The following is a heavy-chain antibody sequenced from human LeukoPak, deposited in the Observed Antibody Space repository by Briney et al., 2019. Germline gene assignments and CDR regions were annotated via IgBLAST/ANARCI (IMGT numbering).Heavy chain of an antibody. Sequence: GGSLRLSCAASGFTFSSYSMNWVRQAPGKGLEWVSYISSSSSTIYYADSVKGRFTISRDNAKNSLYLQMNSLRAEDTAVYYCASGLYSSPVSGDLSYWGQGTLVTVSS. J-gene: IGHJ4*02. V-gene: IGHV3-48*01. CDR1: GFTFSSYS. D-gene: IGHD6-13*01. CDR3: ASGLYSSPVSGDLSY. CDR2: ISSSSSTI.